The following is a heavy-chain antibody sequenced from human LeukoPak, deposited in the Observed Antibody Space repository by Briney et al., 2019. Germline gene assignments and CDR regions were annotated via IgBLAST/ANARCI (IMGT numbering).Heavy chain of an antibody. CDR1: GFTFSNYG. D-gene: IGHD2-2*01. V-gene: IGHV3-7*01. J-gene: IGHJ6*03. CDR2: IKQDGSEK. CDR3: ARDLLDIVVVPAARYYYYYYMDV. Sequence: PGGPLRLSCAASGFTFSNYGMSWVRQAPGKGLEWVANIKQDGSEKYYVDSVKGRFTISRDNAKNSLYLQMNSLRAEDTAVYYCARDLLDIVVVPAARYYYYYYMDVWGKGTTVTISS.